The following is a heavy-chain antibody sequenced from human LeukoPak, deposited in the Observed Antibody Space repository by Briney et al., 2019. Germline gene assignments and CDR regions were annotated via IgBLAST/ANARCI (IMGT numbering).Heavy chain of an antibody. Sequence: GASVKVSCKASGYSLSSNGISWARQAPGQGLEGMGWISDYSGNTKYAQNFQDGVTLTTDRSTNTAYMELRSLRSDDTAVYYCAREGATDYYFDPWGQGTLITVSS. CDR1: GYSLSSNG. CDR3: AREGATDYYFDP. V-gene: IGHV1-18*01. J-gene: IGHJ4*02. CDR2: ISDYSGNT. D-gene: IGHD4-11*01.